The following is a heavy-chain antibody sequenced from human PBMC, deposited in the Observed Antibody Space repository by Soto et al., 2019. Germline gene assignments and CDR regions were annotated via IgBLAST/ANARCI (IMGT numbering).Heavy chain of an antibody. CDR3: ARPDYGSGSYPDY. J-gene: IGHJ4*02. CDR2: ISYDGSNK. V-gene: IGHV3-30-3*01. Sequence: QVQLVESGGGVVQPGRSLRLSCTASGFTFSSYAMHWVRQAPGKGLEWVAVISYDGSNKYYADSVKGRLTISRDNSKNTLFMHMNILRAEDTAVYYCARPDYGSGSYPDYWGQGTLVTVSS. CDR1: GFTFSSYA. D-gene: IGHD3-10*01.